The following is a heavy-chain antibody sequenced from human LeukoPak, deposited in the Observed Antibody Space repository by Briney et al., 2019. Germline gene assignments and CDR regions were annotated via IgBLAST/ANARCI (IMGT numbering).Heavy chain of an antibody. V-gene: IGHV3-48*02. CDR3: ASSGSYRFDY. CDR2: ITASGTAM. J-gene: IGHJ4*02. D-gene: IGHD1-26*01. Sequence: PGGSLRLSCAASRFSFSLYNMNWVRQAPGKGLEWVSHITASGTAMFYADSVKGRFTISRDNAKNSLYLQMNSLRDEDTAVYYCASSGSYRFDYWGQGTLVTVSS. CDR1: RFSFSLYN.